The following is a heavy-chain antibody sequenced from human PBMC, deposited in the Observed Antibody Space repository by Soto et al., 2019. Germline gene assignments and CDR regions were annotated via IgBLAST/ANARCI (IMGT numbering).Heavy chain of an antibody. CDR3: ARGRDGDY. CDR1: GYAFTTYG. CDR2: ISAHNGNT. J-gene: IGHJ4*02. D-gene: IGHD6-6*01. V-gene: IGHV1-18*01. Sequence: QVHLVQSGAEVKKPGASVKVSCKGSGYAFTTYGITWVRQAPGQGLEWMGWISAHNGNTNYAQTLQGSVTVTRATSTSTAYMELRSLRCDDTAVYYCARGRDGDYWGQGALVTVSS.